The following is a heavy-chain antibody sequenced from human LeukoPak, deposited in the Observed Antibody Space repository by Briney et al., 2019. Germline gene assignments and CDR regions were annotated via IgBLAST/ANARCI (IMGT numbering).Heavy chain of an antibody. J-gene: IGHJ2*01. V-gene: IGHV1-46*01. CDR1: GYTFTSRY. Sequence: ASVKVSCKASGYTFTSRYIHWVRQAPGQGLDWMGMIIPGGGSETYAQKFRDRVTMTRDASTSTVYMELSGLRSEDTALYYCATAGGIIEFFDFWGRGTLVTVSS. D-gene: IGHD3-16*02. CDR2: IIPGGGSE. CDR3: ATAGGIIEFFDF.